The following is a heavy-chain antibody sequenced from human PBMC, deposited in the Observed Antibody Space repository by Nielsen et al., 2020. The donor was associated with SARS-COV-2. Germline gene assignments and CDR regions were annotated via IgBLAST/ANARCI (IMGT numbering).Heavy chain of an antibody. CDR3: AKIVGAFSFDY. V-gene: IGHV4-34*01. D-gene: IGHD1-26*01. CDR2: IYYSGST. Sequence: SETLSLTCAVYGGSFSGYYWSWIRQPPGKGLEWIGSIYYSGSTYYNPSLKSRVTISVDTSKNQFSLKLSSVTAADTAVYYCAKIVGAFSFDYWGQGTLVTVSS. J-gene: IGHJ4*02. CDR1: GGSFSGYY.